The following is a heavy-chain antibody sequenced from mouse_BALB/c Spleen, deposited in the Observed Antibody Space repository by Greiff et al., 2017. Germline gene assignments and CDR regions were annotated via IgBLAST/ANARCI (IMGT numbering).Heavy chain of an antibody. CDR3: TRSDDYDGGFAY. CDR2: IYPSDSYT. V-gene: IGHV1-69*02. CDR1: GYTFTSYW. D-gene: IGHD2-4*01. Sequence: QVQLQRPGAELVRPGASVKLSCKASGYTFTSYWINWVKQRPGQGLEWIGNIYPSDSYTNYNQKFKDKATLTVDKSSSTVYMQLSSPTSEDSAVYYCTRSDDYDGGFAYWGQGTLVTVSA. J-gene: IGHJ3*01.